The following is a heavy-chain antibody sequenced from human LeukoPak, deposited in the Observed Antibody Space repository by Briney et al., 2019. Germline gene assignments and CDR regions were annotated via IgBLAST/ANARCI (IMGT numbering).Heavy chain of an antibody. CDR1: DGSFSVSDYY. J-gene: IGHJ5*02. CDR2: IHHSGST. V-gene: IGHV4-34*01. D-gene: IGHD1-14*01. Sequence: SETLSLTCGVYDGSFSVSDYYWSWIRQPPGKGLEWIGEIHHSGSTDYTPSLKSRVTISIDTSKDQFSLRLTSVTVAATAVYYCARDRTPRGGWFDPWGQGTLVTVSA. CDR3: ARDRTPRGGWFDP.